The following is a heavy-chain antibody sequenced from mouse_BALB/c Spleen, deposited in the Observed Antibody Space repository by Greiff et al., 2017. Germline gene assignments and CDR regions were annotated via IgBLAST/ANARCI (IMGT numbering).Heavy chain of an antibody. CDR2: IRLKSNNYAT. D-gene: IGHD2-2*01. CDR3: TRVYYGSFDY. Sequence: EVKVEESGGGLVQPGGSMKLSCVASGFTFSNYWMNWVRQSPEKGLEWVAEIRLKSNNYATHYAESVKGRFTISRDDSKSSVYLQMNNLRAEDTGIYYCTRVYYGSFDYWGQGTTLTVSS. CDR1: GFTFSNYW. V-gene: IGHV6-6*02. J-gene: IGHJ2*01.